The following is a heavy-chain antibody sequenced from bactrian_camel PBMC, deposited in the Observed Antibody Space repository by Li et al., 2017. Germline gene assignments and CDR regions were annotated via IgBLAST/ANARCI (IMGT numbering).Heavy chain of an antibody. Sequence: HVQLVESGGGSVQAGGSLKLSCVGSGYTLPLHMAWFRRLPGQGREGVAAIAADGRTNYADSVKGRFTISQDSAKNTVYLRMNSLKPKDSARYSCAAGTVSPLFAGGPESLQRREYKSWGQGTQVTVSS. CDR1: GYTLPLH. CDR2: IAADGRT. J-gene: IGHJ4*01. CDR3: AAGTVSPLFAGGPESLQRREYKS. V-gene: IGHV3S53*01. D-gene: IGHD7*01.